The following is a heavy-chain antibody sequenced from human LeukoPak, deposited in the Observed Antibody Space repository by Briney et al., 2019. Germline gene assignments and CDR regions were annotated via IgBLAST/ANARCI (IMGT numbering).Heavy chain of an antibody. CDR3: ATDRAEYCTNGVCYNPWDY. V-gene: IGHV1-69*08. J-gene: IGHJ4*02. CDR2: IIPVFSRV. Sequence: GSSVKVSCKASGGTFSSYTISWVRQAPGQGPEWMGRIIPVFSRVNYAQKFQGRVTITADKSTSTAYMEVSSLTSEDTAVYYCATDRAEYCTNGVCYNPWDYWGQGTLVTVSS. CDR1: GGTFSSYT. D-gene: IGHD2-8*01.